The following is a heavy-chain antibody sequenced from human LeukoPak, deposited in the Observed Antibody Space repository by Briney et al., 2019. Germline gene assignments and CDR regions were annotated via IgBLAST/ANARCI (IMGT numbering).Heavy chain of an antibody. D-gene: IGHD3-3*01. CDR1: GYTFTSYG. Sequence: ASVKVSCKASGYTFTSYGISWVRQAPGQGLEWMGWISAYNGNTNYAQKLQGRVTMTTDTSTSTAYMELSRLRSDDTAVYYCARDRGGPIFGVVTPDYWGQGTLVTVSS. J-gene: IGHJ4*02. V-gene: IGHV1-18*01. CDR3: ARDRGGPIFGVVTPDY. CDR2: ISAYNGNT.